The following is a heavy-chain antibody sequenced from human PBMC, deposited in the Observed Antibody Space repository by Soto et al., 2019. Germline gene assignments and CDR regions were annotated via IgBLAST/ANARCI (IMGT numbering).Heavy chain of an antibody. CDR3: AKDLLGLGTVDY. V-gene: IGHV3-30*18. CDR1: KFSFNNYA. CDR2: TSSGGGTK. J-gene: IGHJ4*02. D-gene: IGHD1-7*01. Sequence: QVQLVESGGGVVQPGGSLRLSCAASKFSFNNYAMHWVRQAPGKGLEWVAVTSSGGGTKFYADSLKGRFTISRDNSKNMLYLQMNSLRTEDTAVYYCAKDLLGLGTVDYWGQGTLVTVSS.